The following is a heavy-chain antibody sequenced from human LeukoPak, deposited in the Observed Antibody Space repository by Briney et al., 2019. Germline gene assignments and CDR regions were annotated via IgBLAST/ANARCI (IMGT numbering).Heavy chain of an antibody. J-gene: IGHJ4*02. CDR2: ISYDGSNK. CDR3: ARRGVGTVTTSYYFDY. V-gene: IGHV3-30-3*01. Sequence: PGGSLRLSCAASGFTFSSYAMHWVRQAPGKGLEWVAVISYDGSNKYYTDSVKGRFTISRDNSKNTLYLQMNSLRAEDTAVYYCARRGVGTVTTSYYFDYWGQGTLVTVSS. CDR1: GFTFSSYA. D-gene: IGHD4-17*01.